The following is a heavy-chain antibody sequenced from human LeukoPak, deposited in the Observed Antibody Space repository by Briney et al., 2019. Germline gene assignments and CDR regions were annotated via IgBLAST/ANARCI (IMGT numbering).Heavy chain of an antibody. CDR3: ATTPGGDTTGYYPWYFDL. Sequence: PGGSLRLSCAASGFTFSSYSMNWVRQAPGKGLEWVSSISSGSIHIYYADSVQGRFTISKDNAKRSLYLQMNGLRVEDTAIYYCATTPGGDTTGYYPWYFDLWGRGTLVTVSS. CDR2: ISSGSIHI. CDR1: GFTFSSYS. J-gene: IGHJ2*01. V-gene: IGHV3-21*01. D-gene: IGHD3-22*01.